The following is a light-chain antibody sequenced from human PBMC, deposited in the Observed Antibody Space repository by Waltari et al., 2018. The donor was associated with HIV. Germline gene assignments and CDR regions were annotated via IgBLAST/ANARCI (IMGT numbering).Light chain of an antibody. J-gene: IGKJ5*01. V-gene: IGKV1-27*01. Sequence: DIEMTQSPSSLSASVGDRVTITCRASQGIRSHLACYQQKPGTAPKLLIYEASTLQSGVSARFSGRGSGTDLTLAINSLQSDDVATYFCQKYNSVPITFGQGTRLDI. CDR3: QKYNSVPIT. CDR2: EAS. CDR1: QGIRSH.